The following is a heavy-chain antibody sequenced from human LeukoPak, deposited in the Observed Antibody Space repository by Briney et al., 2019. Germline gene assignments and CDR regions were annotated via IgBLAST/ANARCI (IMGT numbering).Heavy chain of an antibody. Sequence: PSETLSLTCTVSGGSISSYYWSWIRQPPGKGLEWIGYIYYSGSTNYNPSLKSRVTISVDTSKNQFSLKLSSVTAADTAVYYCARQGYSSSYSYFDYWGQGTLVTVSS. V-gene: IGHV4-59*08. D-gene: IGHD3-22*01. J-gene: IGHJ4*02. CDR1: GGSISSYY. CDR2: IYYSGST. CDR3: ARQGYSSSYSYFDY.